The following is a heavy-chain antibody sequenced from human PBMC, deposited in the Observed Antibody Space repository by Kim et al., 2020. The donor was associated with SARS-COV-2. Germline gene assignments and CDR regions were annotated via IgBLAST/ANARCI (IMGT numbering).Heavy chain of an antibody. CDR1: GGSFSGYY. CDR3: ARRRAMRYGSGSQPNWLDP. J-gene: IGHJ5*02. Sequence: SETLSLTCAVYGGSFSGYYWSWIRQPPGKGLEWIGEINHSGSTNYNPSLKSRVTISVDTSKNQFSLKLSSVTAADTAVYYCARRRAMRYGSGSQPNWLDP. V-gene: IGHV4-34*01. CDR2: INHSGST. D-gene: IGHD3-10*01.